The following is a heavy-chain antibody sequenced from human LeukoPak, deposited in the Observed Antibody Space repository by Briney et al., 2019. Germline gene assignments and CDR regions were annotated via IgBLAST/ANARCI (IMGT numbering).Heavy chain of an antibody. J-gene: IGHJ6*03. Sequence: GGSLRLSCAASGFTFSSYAMSWVRQAPGKGLEWVSAISDSGGGTFYADSVKGRFTISRDNSKNTLYLQMNSLRAEDTAVYYCAKDFDGSTWFGRNYMDVWGKGTTVTVSS. CDR1: GFTFSSYA. V-gene: IGHV3-23*01. D-gene: IGHD6-13*01. CDR2: ISDSGGGT. CDR3: AKDFDGSTWFGRNYMDV.